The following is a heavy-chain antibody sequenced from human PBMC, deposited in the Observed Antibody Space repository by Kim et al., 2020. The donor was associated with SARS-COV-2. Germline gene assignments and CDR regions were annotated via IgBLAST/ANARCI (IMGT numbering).Heavy chain of an antibody. J-gene: IGHJ3*02. Sequence: ETLSLTCTVSGGSISSYYWSWIRQPPGKGLEWIGYIYYSGSTNYNPSLKSRVTISVDTSKNQFSLKLSSVTAADTAVYYCARLGLGYCSGGSCQNAFDICGQGTMVTVSS. CDR3: ARLGLGYCSGGSCQNAFDI. CDR1: GGSISSYY. V-gene: IGHV4-59*01. D-gene: IGHD2-15*01. CDR2: IYYSGST.